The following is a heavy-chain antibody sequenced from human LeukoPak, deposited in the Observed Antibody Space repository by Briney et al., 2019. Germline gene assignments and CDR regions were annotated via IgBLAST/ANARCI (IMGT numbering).Heavy chain of an antibody. CDR1: GFTFSSYW. Sequence: GGSLRLSCAASGFTFSSYWMSWVRQAPGKGLEWVANIKQDGSEKYYVDSVKGRFTISRDNAKNSLYLRMNSLRAEDTAVYYCARVGRYSYGFAFDIWGQGTMVTVSS. V-gene: IGHV3-7*05. CDR2: IKQDGSEK. D-gene: IGHD5-18*01. CDR3: ARVGRYSYGFAFDI. J-gene: IGHJ3*02.